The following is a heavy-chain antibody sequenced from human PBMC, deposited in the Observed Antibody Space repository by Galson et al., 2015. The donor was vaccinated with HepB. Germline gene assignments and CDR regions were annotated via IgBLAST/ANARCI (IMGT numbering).Heavy chain of an antibody. V-gene: IGHV3-48*03. D-gene: IGHD2-21*01. CDR3: SRDWGGYSDY. Sequence: SLRLSCAASGFIFSNYEMTWVRQVPGKGLEWVSYIGSSGSPIYYADSVKGRFTISRDSAKNSLYLQMDSLRVEDTALYFCSRDWGGYSDYWGQGTLVTVSS. J-gene: IGHJ4*02. CDR2: IGSSGSPI. CDR1: GFIFSNYE.